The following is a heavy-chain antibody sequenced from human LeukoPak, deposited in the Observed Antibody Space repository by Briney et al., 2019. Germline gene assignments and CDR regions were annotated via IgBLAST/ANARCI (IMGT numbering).Heavy chain of an antibody. Sequence: GGSLRLSCAASGFTFSSYGMSWVRQAPGKGLEWVSAISGSSGSPYYADSVKGWFTISRDNSKNTLYLQMNSLRAEDTAVYYCARGAPTVVISDHYYYMDVWGKGTTVTISS. V-gene: IGHV3-23*01. J-gene: IGHJ6*03. CDR3: ARGAPTVVISDHYYYMDV. CDR2: ISGSSGSP. CDR1: GFTFSSYG. D-gene: IGHD4-23*01.